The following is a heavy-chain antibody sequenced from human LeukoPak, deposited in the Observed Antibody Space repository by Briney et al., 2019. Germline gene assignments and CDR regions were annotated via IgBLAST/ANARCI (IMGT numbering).Heavy chain of an antibody. J-gene: IGHJ4*02. Sequence: SETLSLTCTVSGGSIRSYYWSWIRQPPGQGLHSIGYIYYRGSTNYNPSLKSRVTISVDTSKNQFSLKLSSVTAADTAVYYCACLSGSYYKGEDYWGQGTLVTVSS. D-gene: IGHD3-10*01. CDR3: ACLSGSYYKGEDY. CDR2: IYYRGST. CDR1: GGSIRSYY. V-gene: IGHV4-59*01.